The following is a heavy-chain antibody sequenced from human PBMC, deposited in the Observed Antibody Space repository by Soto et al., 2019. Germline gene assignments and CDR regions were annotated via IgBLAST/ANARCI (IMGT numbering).Heavy chain of an antibody. CDR1: GDSISGNNW. J-gene: IGHJ4*02. CDR3: ARGRYSYGQYQPPDY. V-gene: IGHV4-4*02. CDR2: IYHSGST. D-gene: IGHD5-18*01. Sequence: SETLSLTCAVSGDSISGNNWWSWVRQPPGKGLEWIGEIYHSGSTNYNPSLKSRVTISVDKSKNQFSLKLSSVTAADTAVYYCARGRYSYGQYQPPDYWGQGTLVTVSS.